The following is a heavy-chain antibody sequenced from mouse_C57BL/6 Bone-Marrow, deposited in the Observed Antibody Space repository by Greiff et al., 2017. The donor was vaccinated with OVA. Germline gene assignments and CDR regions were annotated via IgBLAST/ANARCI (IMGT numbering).Heavy chain of an antibody. CDR3: AREGLYNGSSYDYAMDY. CDR2: IDPSDSET. CDR1: GYTFTSYW. J-gene: IGHJ4*01. Sequence: QVQLQQPGAELVRPGSSVKLSCKASGYTFTSYWMHWVKQRPIQGLEWIGNIDPSDSETHYNQKFKDKATLTVDKSSSTAYMQLSSLTSEDSAVYYCAREGLYNGSSYDYAMDYWGQGTSVTVSS. V-gene: IGHV1-52*01. D-gene: IGHD1-1*01.